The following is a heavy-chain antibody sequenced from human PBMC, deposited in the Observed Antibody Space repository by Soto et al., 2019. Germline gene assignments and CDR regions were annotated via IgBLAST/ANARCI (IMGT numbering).Heavy chain of an antibody. J-gene: IGHJ3*02. CDR2: ISSSSSYI. Sequence: EVQLVESGGGLVKPGGSLRLSCAASGFTFSSYSMNWVRQAPGKGLEWVSSISSSSSYIYYADSVKGRFTISRDNAKNSLYLQMNSLRAEDTAVYYCASQGDGYNGRIMLDVNQLDIWGQGTMVTVSS. CDR3: ASQGDGYNGRIMLDVNQLDI. D-gene: IGHD3-16*01. V-gene: IGHV3-21*01. CDR1: GFTFSSYS.